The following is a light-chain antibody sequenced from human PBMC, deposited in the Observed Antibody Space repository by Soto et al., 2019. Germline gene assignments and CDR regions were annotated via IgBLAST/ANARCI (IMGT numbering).Light chain of an antibody. CDR1: QSISSF. CDR3: QQYNSYWGT. J-gene: IGKJ1*01. CDR2: DVS. V-gene: IGKV1-5*01. Sequence: DIQMTQSPSTLSASVGDRVTITCRASQSISSFLAWYQQKPGKAPKLLIYDVSSLESGVPSRFGGSGSETEFTLTITGLQPDDFATYYCQQYNSYWGTFGQGTKGDI.